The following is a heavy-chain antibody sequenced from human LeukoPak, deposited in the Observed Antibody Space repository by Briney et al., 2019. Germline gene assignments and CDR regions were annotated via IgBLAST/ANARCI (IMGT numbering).Heavy chain of an antibody. CDR2: INHSGST. CDR3: ARVEIVGAGDAFDI. CDR1: GGSFSGYY. V-gene: IGHV4-34*01. Sequence: PSETLSLTCAVYGGSFSGYYWSWIRQPPGKGLEWIGEINHSGSTNYNPSLKSRVTISVDTSKNQFSLKLSSVTAADTAVYYCARVEIVGAGDAFDIWGQGTMVTVSS. D-gene: IGHD1-26*01. J-gene: IGHJ3*02.